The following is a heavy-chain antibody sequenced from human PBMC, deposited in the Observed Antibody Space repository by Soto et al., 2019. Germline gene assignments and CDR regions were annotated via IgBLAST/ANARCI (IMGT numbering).Heavy chain of an antibody. V-gene: IGHV4-31*03. CDR1: GGSISSGGYY. J-gene: IGHJ5*02. D-gene: IGHD2-21*01. CDR3: ARGWKGPDKPPPGDWIAP. Sequence: QVQLQESGPGLVKPSQTLSLTCTVSGGSISSGGYYWSWIRQHPGKGLEWIGYIYYSGSTYYNPSLKSRVTISVDTSKNQFSLKLSSVTAADTAVYYCARGWKGPDKPPPGDWIAPWGQGTLVTVSS. CDR2: IYYSGST.